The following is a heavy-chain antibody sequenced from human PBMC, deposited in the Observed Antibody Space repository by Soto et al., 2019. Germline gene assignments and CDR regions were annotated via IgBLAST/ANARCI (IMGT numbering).Heavy chain of an antibody. J-gene: IGHJ6*02. CDR1: GGTFSSYA. CDR3: ARPKHIYSSSWSDEYYYYYGMDV. Sequence: GAPVTVSCKASGGTFSSYAISWVRQAPGQGLEWMGGIIPIFGTANYAQKFQGRVTITADESTSTAYMELSSLRSEDTAVYYCARPKHIYSSSWSDEYYYYYGMDVWGQGTTVTVSS. D-gene: IGHD6-13*01. CDR2: IIPIFGTA. V-gene: IGHV1-69*13.